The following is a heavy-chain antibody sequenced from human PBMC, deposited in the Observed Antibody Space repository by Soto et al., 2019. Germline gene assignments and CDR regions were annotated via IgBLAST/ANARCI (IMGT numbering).Heavy chain of an antibody. Sequence: EVQLVESGGGLVKPGGSLRLSCAASGFTFSNAWMNWVRQAPGKGLEWVGRIKSKTDGGTTDYAAPVKGRFTISRDDSKSTLYLQMNSLKTEDTAVYYWTTDRWWVGELLPTFDYWGQGTLVTVSS. CDR1: GFTFSNAW. D-gene: IGHD3-10*01. CDR3: TTDRWWVGELLPTFDY. J-gene: IGHJ4*02. CDR2: IKSKTDGGTT. V-gene: IGHV3-15*07.